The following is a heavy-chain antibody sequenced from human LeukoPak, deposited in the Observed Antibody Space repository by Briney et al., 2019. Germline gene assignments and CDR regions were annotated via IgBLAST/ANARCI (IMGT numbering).Heavy chain of an antibody. Sequence: SETLSLTCTVSGGSISSSSYYWGWIRQPPGKGLEWIGSIYYSGSTYYNPSLKSRVTISVDTSKNQFSLKLSSVTAADTAVYYCARGLTTMVRGAPSWGQGTLVTVSS. CDR2: IYYSGST. V-gene: IGHV4-39*01. D-gene: IGHD3-10*01. J-gene: IGHJ4*02. CDR1: GGSISSSSYY. CDR3: ARGLTTMVRGAPS.